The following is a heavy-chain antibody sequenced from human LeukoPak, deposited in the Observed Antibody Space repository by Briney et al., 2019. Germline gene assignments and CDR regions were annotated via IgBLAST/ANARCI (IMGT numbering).Heavy chain of an antibody. Sequence: SQTLSLTCTVSGGSISSGGYYWSWIRQHPGTGLEWIGYIYYSGSTYYNPSLKSRVTISVDTSKNQFSLKLSSVTAADTAVYYCARYFVCDSSGYPYYFDYWAREPWSPSPQ. CDR3: ARYFVCDSSGYPYYFDY. D-gene: IGHD3-22*01. V-gene: IGHV4-31*03. CDR1: GGSISSGGYY. CDR2: IYYSGST. J-gene: IGHJ4*02.